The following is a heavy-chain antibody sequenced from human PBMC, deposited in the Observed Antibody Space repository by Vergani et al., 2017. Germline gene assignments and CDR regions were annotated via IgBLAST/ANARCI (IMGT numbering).Heavy chain of an antibody. CDR1: EYSFGNYW. Sequence: EVQLVESGGGLVQPGGSLRLSCKGSEYSFGNYWIGWVRQMPGKGLEWMGIIYPADSDTRYSPSFQGQVTISADKSISTAFLQWDSLKASDTALYYCARHTTYTDSWGQGTLVTVSS. J-gene: IGHJ4*02. CDR2: IYPADSDT. CDR3: ARHTTYTDS. V-gene: IGHV5-51*01. D-gene: IGHD1-1*01.